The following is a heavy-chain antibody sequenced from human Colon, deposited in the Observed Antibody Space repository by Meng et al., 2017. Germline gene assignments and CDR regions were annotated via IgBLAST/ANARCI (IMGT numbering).Heavy chain of an antibody. V-gene: IGHV4-61*01. J-gene: IGHJ4*02. CDR3: ATGPGYSSGLDS. CDR1: GCSLRSGNDY. D-gene: IGHD6-19*01. CDR2: ISYSGNT. Sequence: QVHLQESGPGLVRPSGTLTRTCTVFGCSLRSGNDYWSWIRQAPGKGLEWIGYISYSGNTLYNPSLKSRVDISTDTSRRQCSLKLNSVTAADTAIYYCATGPGYSSGLDSWGRGALVTVSS.